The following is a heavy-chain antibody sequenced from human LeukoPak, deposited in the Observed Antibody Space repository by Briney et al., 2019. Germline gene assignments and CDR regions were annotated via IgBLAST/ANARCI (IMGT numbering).Heavy chain of an antibody. CDR1: GGSISNSY. D-gene: IGHD3-3*01. J-gene: IGHJ2*01. CDR3: ARGEYHDFWSGREYWYFDL. CDR2: IHYSGGT. V-gene: IGHV4-59*01. Sequence: SETLSLTCTVSGGSISNSYCIWIRQPPGKGLEWIGYIHYSGGTNYNPSFKSRVTISVDTSKNQFSLKMSSVTAADTAVYYCARGEYHDFWSGREYWYFDLWGRGTLVTVSS.